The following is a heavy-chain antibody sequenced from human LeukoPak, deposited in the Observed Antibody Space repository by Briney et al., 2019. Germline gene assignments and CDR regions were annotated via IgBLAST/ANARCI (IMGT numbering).Heavy chain of an antibody. Sequence: SETLSLTCTVSGGYISSGSYYWSWIRQPAGKGLEWIGRTYTSGSTNYNPSLKSRVTISVDTSKNQFSLKLSSVTAADTAVYYCARGGGITGTEDYYYYYMDVWGKGTTVTVSS. CDR1: GGYISSGSYY. D-gene: IGHD1-7*01. V-gene: IGHV4-61*02. J-gene: IGHJ6*03. CDR2: TYTSGST. CDR3: ARGGGITGTEDYYYYYMDV.